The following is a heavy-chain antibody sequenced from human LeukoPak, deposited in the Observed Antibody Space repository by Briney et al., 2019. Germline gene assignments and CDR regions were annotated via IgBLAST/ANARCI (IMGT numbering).Heavy chain of an antibody. J-gene: IGHJ4*02. CDR1: GGTFSSYA. V-gene: IGHV1-69*13. D-gene: IGHD2-2*01. Sequence: ASVKVSCKASGGTFSSYAISWVRQAPGQGLEWMGGIIPTFGAANYAQKFQGRVTITADESTSTAYMELSSLRSEDTAVYYCARGPVVPAATRFDYWGQGTLVTVSS. CDR3: ARGPVVPAATRFDY. CDR2: IIPTFGAA.